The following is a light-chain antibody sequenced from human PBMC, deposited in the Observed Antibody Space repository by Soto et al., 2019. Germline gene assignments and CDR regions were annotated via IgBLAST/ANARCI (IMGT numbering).Light chain of an antibody. J-gene: IGKJ1*01. V-gene: IGKV1-27*01. CDR3: QKYNSAPRT. CDR2: AAS. CDR1: QGISNY. Sequence: DIQMTQSPSSLSASVGDRVTITCRASQGISNYLAWYQQKPGKVPKLLIYAASTLQSGVPSRFSGSVSGTDCTLTISSLQPEDVATYYCQKYNSAPRTFGQGTKVEIK.